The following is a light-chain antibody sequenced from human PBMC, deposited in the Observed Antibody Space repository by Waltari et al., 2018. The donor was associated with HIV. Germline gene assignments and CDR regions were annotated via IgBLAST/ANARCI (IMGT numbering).Light chain of an antibody. V-gene: IGKV4-1*01. CDR3: QQYYSTIT. Sequence: DIVMTQSPDSLAVSLGERATINCKSSQSVLYSSNNNNYLAWFQQKPGQPPRLLVYWASTRESGVPDRFSGSGSGTDFTLTISSLQAEDVAVYYCQQYYSTITFGQGTRLEIK. CDR1: QSVLYSSNNNNY. J-gene: IGKJ5*01. CDR2: WAS.